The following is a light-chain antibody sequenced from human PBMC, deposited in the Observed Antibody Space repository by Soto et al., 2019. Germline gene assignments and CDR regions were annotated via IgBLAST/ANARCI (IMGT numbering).Light chain of an antibody. CDR3: QQYGSSGT. CDR1: QSVSNNY. CDR2: GAS. J-gene: IGKJ1*01. Sequence: EIVFTQSPGTLSLSPGERATLSCRASQSVSNNYLAWYQQKPGQAPRLLIYGASNSATGIPDRFSGSGSGTDFTLTISRLEPEDFAVDYCQQYGSSGTFGQGTKVDNK. V-gene: IGKV3-20*01.